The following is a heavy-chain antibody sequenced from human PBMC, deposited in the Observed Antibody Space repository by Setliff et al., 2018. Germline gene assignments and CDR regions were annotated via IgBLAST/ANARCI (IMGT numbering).Heavy chain of an antibody. V-gene: IGHV3-20*04. D-gene: IGHD3-9*01. CDR2: INRNGGRI. CDR1: GFTFSFYS. J-gene: IGHJ5*02. CDR3: ARDAAYFDILTGTNYLDP. Sequence: GGSLRLSCAASGFTFSFYSMNWVRQAPGKGLEWVSDINRNGGRIGYADPVKGRFTISRDNAKNSLYLQMNSLRTEDTGVYYCARDAAYFDILTGTNYLDPWGQGTLVTVSS.